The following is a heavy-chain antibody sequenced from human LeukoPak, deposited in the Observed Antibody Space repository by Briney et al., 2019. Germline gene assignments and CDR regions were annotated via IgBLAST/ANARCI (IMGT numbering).Heavy chain of an antibody. CDR1: GGSISSGGYS. Sequence: SETLSLTCAVSGGSISSGGYSWSWIRQPPGKGLEWIGYIYHSGSTYYNPSLKSRVTISVDRSKNQFSLKLSSVTAADTAVYYCARDDGDYKWFDPWGQGTLVTVSS. CDR2: IYHSGST. D-gene: IGHD4-17*01. CDR3: ARDDGDYKWFDP. V-gene: IGHV4-30-2*01. J-gene: IGHJ5*02.